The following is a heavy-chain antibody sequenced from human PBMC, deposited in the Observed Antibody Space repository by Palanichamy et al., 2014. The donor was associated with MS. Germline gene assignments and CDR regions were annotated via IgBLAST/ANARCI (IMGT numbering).Heavy chain of an antibody. Sequence: LVEVWGRAWSRPRGGPSRLSCAASGFTFSSYTMNWVRQAPGKGLEWVSSISSDTTYIYYADSVKGRFTISRDNAKNSLYLQMNSLRAEDTAVYYCARDLGVATPGTTYYFDNGGYWNLSGSWGQGTLVTVSS. CDR1: GFTFSSYT. CDR2: ISSDTTYI. D-gene: IGHD3-22*01. V-gene: IGHV3-21*01. CDR3: ARDLGVATPGTTYYFDNGGYWNLSGS. J-gene: IGHJ4*02.